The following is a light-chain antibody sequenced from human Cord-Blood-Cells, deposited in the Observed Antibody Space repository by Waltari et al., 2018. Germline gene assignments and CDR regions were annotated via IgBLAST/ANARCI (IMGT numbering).Light chain of an antibody. CDR1: SSDVRGYNY. CDR3: SSYAGSNNSYV. CDR2: EVS. J-gene: IGLJ1*01. V-gene: IGLV2-8*01. Sequence: QSALPQPPSAPGSPGQSVTISCTGTSSDVRGYNYVSWYQQHPGKAPKLMIYEVSKRPSGVPDRFSGSKSGNTASLTVSGLQAEDEADYYCSSYAGSNNSYVFGTGTKVTVL.